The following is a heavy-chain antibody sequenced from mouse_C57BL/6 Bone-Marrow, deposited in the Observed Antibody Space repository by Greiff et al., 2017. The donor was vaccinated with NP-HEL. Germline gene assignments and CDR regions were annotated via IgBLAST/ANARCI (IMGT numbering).Heavy chain of an antibody. V-gene: IGHV1-22*01. CDR2: INPNNGGT. CDR1: GYTFTDYN. CDR3: ARSGGYDYPHAY. Sequence: VQLQQSGPELVKPGASVKMSCKASGYTFTDYNMHWVKQSHGKSLEWIGYINPNNGGTSYNQKFKGKATLTVNKSSSTAYMELRSLTSEDSAVYYCARSGGYDYPHAYWGQGTLVTVSA. D-gene: IGHD2-4*01. J-gene: IGHJ3*01.